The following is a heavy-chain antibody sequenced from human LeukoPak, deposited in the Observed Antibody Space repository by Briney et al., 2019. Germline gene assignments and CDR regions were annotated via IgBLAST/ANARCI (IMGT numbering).Heavy chain of an antibody. CDR3: AKDDSPLQWYRPNWFDP. J-gene: IGHJ5*02. Sequence: GGSLRLSCAASGFTFSSYAMSWVRQAPGKGLEWVSAISGGGGSTYYADSVKGRFTISRGNSKNTLYLQMNSLRAEDTAVYYCAKDDSPLQWYRPNWFDPWGQGTLVTVSS. V-gene: IGHV3-23*01. CDR1: GFTFSSYA. CDR2: ISGGGGST. D-gene: IGHD3-10*01.